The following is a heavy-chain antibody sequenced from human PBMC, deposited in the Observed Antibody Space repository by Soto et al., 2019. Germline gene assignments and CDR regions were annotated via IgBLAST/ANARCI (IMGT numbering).Heavy chain of an antibody. D-gene: IGHD3-10*01. CDR1: GYTFTGHY. Sequence: ASVNVSCKASGYTFTGHYTHLVRQAPGQGPEWMGEIGPASGDTRYAQKFQGRVTMTRDTSITTVYMELNNLSPDDTAVYYCGRGRSGQLVVFYWGQGTLVTVSS. CDR2: IGPASGDT. V-gene: IGHV1-2*02. J-gene: IGHJ4*02. CDR3: GRGRSGQLVVFY.